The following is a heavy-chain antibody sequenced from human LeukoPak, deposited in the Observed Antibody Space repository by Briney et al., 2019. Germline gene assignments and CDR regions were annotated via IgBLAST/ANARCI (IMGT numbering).Heavy chain of an antibody. CDR1: GFTFSSFG. CDR3: ARYSSSWYSPFDY. D-gene: IGHD6-13*01. Sequence: GGSLRLSCAASGFTFSSFGIHWVRQAPGKGLEWVTFIRYDGSNKYYADSVKGRFTISRDNPKNTLYLQMNSLRVEDTAVYYCARYSSSWYSPFDYWGQGTLVTVSS. CDR2: IRYDGSNK. V-gene: IGHV3-30*02. J-gene: IGHJ4*02.